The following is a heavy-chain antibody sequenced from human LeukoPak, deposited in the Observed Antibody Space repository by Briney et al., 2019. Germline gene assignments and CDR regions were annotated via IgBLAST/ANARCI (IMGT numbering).Heavy chain of an antibody. CDR1: GFSVSSNY. V-gene: IGHV3-66*01. CDR3: ARDLIAVAGTGAFDI. J-gene: IGHJ3*02. D-gene: IGHD6-19*01. CDR2: IYSGGST. Sequence: GGSLRLSCAASGFSVSSNYMNWVRQAPGKGLEWVSVIYSGGSTYYADSVKGRFTISRDNSKNTLDLQMNSLRAEDTAVYYCARDLIAVAGTGAFDIWGQGTMVTVPS.